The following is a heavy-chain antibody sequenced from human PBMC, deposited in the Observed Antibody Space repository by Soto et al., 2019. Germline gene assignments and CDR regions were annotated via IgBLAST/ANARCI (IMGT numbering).Heavy chain of an antibody. V-gene: IGHV3-23*01. Sequence: EVQLLESGGGLVQPGGSLRLSCAASGFTFSSYAMSWVRQAPGKGLEWVSAISGSGGSTYYADSVKGRFTISRDNSKNTLYLPMNSLRAEDTAVYYCAKDYASANWFDPWGQGTLVTVSS. CDR2: ISGSGGST. CDR3: AKDYASANWFDP. D-gene: IGHD3-16*01. J-gene: IGHJ5*02. CDR1: GFTFSSYA.